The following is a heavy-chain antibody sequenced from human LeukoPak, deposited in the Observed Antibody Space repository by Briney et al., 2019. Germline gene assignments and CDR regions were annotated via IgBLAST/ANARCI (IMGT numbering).Heavy chain of an antibody. J-gene: IGHJ4*02. V-gene: IGHV3-15*01. CDR3: TTEGLLRGY. D-gene: IGHD3-16*01. Sequence: GGSLRLSCAASGFTVSYAWMTWVRQAPGKGLEWVGRIKSRFDGGTADYAAPVKGRFTISRDDSKNMLYLQMNSLKTEDTAVYYCTTEGLLRGYWGQGTLVTVSS. CDR2: IKSRFDGGTA. CDR1: GFTVSYAW.